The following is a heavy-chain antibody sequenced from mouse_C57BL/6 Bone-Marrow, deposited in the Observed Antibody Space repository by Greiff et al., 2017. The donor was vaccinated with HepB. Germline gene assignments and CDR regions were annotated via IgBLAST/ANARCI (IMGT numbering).Heavy chain of an antibody. CDR2: INPSSGYT. D-gene: IGHD2-12*01. CDR1: GYTFTSYT. J-gene: IGHJ4*01. V-gene: IGHV1-4*01. CDR3: GYDGYYAMDY. Sequence: QLQQSGAELARPGASVKMSCKASGYTFTSYTMHWVKQRPGQGLEWIGYINPSSGYTKYNQKFKDKATLTADKSSSTAYMQLSSLTSEDSSVYYCGYDGYYAMDYWGQGTSVTVSS.